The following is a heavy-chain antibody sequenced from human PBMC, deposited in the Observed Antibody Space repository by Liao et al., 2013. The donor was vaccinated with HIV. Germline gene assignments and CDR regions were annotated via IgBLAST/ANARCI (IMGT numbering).Heavy chain of an antibody. D-gene: IGHD3-10*01. Sequence: QLQLQESGPGLVKPSETLSLTCTVSGGSISSSSYYWGWIRQPPGKGLEWIGSIYYSGSTYYNPSLKSRVTISVDTSKNQFSLKLSSVTAADTAVYYCAREGYGSGYAFDIWGQGDNGHRLF. CDR2: IYYSGST. V-gene: IGHV4-39*07. CDR3: AREGYGSGYAFDI. CDR1: GGSISSSSYY. J-gene: IGHJ3*02.